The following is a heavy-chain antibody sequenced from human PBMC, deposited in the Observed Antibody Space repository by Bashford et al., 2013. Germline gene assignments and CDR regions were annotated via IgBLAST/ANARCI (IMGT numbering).Heavy chain of an antibody. CDR1: GFTFSSYG. D-gene: IGHD4-23*01. J-gene: IGHJ4*02. V-gene: IGHV3-30*18. CDR2: ISYDGSNK. CDR3: AKNSKKMTTVVTAFDY. Sequence: GGSLRLSCAASGFTFSSYGMHWVRQAPGKGLEWVAVISYDGSNKYYADSVKGRFTISRDNSKNTLYLQMNSLRAEDTAVYYCAKNSKKMTTVVTAFDYWGRGNPGHRLL.